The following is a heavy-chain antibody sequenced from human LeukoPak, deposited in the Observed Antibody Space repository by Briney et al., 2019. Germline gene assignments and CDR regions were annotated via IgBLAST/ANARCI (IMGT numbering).Heavy chain of an antibody. V-gene: IGHV1-2*02. J-gene: IGHJ6*03. CDR1: GYTFTAYY. Sequence: ASVKVSCKASGYTFTAYYLHWVRQAPGQGLEWMGWINPRSGGTNYAQKFQGRLTMTRDTSISTLYMELTRLRSDDTAVYFCARDPSHFYYTDVWGRGTTVTVSS. CDR2: INPRSGGT. CDR3: ARDPSHFYYTDV. D-gene: IGHD6-6*01.